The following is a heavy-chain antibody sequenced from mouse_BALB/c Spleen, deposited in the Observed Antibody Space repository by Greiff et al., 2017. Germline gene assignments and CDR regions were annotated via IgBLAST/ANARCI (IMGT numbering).Heavy chain of an antibody. J-gene: IGHJ3*01. Sequence: EVHLVESGPGLVKPSQSLSLTCTVTGYSITSDYAWNWIRQFPGNKLEWMGYISYSGSTSYNPSLKSRISITRDTSKNQFFLQLNSVTTEDTATYYCASETGHYYGYWFAYWGQGTLVTVSA. CDR3: ASETGHYYGYWFAY. V-gene: IGHV3-2*02. CDR1: GYSITSDYA. CDR2: ISYSGST. D-gene: IGHD1-2*01.